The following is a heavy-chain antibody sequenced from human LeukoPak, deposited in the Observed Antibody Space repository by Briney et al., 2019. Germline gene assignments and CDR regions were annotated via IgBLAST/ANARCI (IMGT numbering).Heavy chain of an antibody. CDR1: GFTFSSYA. V-gene: IGHV3-30-3*01. CDR3: ARATGYSSSSGFDY. CDR2: ISYDGSNK. Sequence: GGSLRLSCAASGFTFSSYAMHWVRQAPGKGLEWVAVISYDGSNKYYADSVKGRFTISRDNSKNTLYLQMNSLRAEDTAVYYCARATGYSSSSGFDYWGQGTLVTVSS. D-gene: IGHD6-6*01. J-gene: IGHJ4*02.